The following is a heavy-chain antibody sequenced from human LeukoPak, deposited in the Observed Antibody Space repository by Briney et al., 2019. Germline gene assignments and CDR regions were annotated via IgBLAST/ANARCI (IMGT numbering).Heavy chain of an antibody. CDR1: GGSFSGYY. J-gene: IGHJ4*02. V-gene: IGHV4-34*01. D-gene: IGHD6-13*01. CDR2: INHSGST. Sequence: SETLSLTCAVYGGSFSGYYWSWIRQPPGKGLEWIGEINHSGSTNYNPSLKSRVTISVDTSKNQFSLKLSSVTAEDTAVYYCEGTLHETVAAAGLEYFDYWGQGTLVTVSS. CDR3: EGTLHETVAAAGLEYFDY.